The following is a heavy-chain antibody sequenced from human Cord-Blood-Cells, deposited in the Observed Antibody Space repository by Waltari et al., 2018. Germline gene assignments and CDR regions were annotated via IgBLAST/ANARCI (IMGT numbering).Heavy chain of an antibody. CDR2: IGTGGWGS. V-gene: IGHV5-51*01. Sequence: EVQLVQSGAEVKKPGESLKISCKGSGYSFTSYWIGWVRQMPGKGLEWMGIIGTGGWGSACSRAVQGQVTISAEKSIGSAYRQWGSLKASDTAMYYWARQWVDGSGSYDWVVGYWGQGTLVTVSS. J-gene: IGHJ4*02. CDR3: ARQWVDGSGSYDWVVGY. D-gene: IGHD3-10*01. CDR1: GYSFTSYW.